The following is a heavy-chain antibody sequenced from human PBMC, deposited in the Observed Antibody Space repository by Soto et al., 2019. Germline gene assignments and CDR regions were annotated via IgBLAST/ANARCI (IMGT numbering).Heavy chain of an antibody. CDR3: ARERGGLSGADV. Sequence: LRLSCGASGFTFSRYWMSWVRQAPGKGLEWVSYISTGGSSIYYADSVKGRFTIARDNGKNSVYLQMSSLRAEDTATYYCARERGGLSGADVWGQGTTVTVSS. D-gene: IGHD1-26*01. V-gene: IGHV3-48*03. CDR2: ISTGGSSI. CDR1: GFTFSRYW. J-gene: IGHJ6*02.